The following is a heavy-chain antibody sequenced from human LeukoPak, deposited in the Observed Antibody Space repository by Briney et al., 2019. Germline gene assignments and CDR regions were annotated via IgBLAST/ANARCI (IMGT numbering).Heavy chain of an antibody. CDR2: INPKSGDT. D-gene: IGHD3-22*01. J-gene: IGHJ3*02. V-gene: IGHV1-2*02. CDR1: GYTFIDCY. Sequence: SVKVSCKASGYTFIDCYIHWVRQAPGQGLEWMGWINPKSGDTKYAPKFQGRVTMTRDTSISTAYMDVSSLRYDDTAVYYCASEYYYDRSGDNVFDIWGQGTMVTVS. CDR3: ASEYYYDRSGDNVFDI.